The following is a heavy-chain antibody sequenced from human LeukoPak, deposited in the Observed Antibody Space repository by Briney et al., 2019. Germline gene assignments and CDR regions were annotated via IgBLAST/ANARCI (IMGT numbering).Heavy chain of an antibody. Sequence: QAGGSLRLSCAASGFTVSSNYMSWVRQAPGKGLEWVSVIYSGGSTYYADSVKGRFTISRDNSKNTLYLQMNSLRAEDTAVYYCARVQAPRSTIFGVVTLVYYGMDVWGQGTTVTVSS. CDR3: ARVQAPRSTIFGVVTLVYYGMDV. J-gene: IGHJ6*02. CDR1: GFTVSSNY. CDR2: IYSGGST. V-gene: IGHV3-66*01. D-gene: IGHD3-3*01.